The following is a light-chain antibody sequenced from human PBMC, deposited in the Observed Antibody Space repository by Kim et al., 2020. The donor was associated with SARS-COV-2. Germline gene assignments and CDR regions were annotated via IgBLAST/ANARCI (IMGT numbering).Light chain of an antibody. Sequence: RQTATLTVTENRDNAENRGAAWLQQHQGHPPKLLSYRNNNRPSGISERLSASRSGNTASLTITGLQPEDEADYYCSAWDSSLSAWVFGGGTKLTVL. J-gene: IGLJ3*02. V-gene: IGLV10-54*01. CDR3: SAWDSSLSAWV. CDR2: RNN. CDR1: RDNAENRG.